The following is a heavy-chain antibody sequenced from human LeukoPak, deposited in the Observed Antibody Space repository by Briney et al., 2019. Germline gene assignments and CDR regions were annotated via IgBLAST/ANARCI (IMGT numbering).Heavy chain of an antibody. D-gene: IGHD4-11*01. J-gene: IGHJ4*02. CDR3: ARDRAVTTHSQERDFDY. CDR2: ISAYNGNT. CDR1: GYIFTSYG. V-gene: IGHV1-18*01. Sequence: GASVKVSCKASGYIFTSYGISWVRQAPGQGLEWMGWISAYNGNTNYAQKLQGRATMTTDTSTSTAYMELRSLRSDDTAVYYCARDRAVTTHSQERDFDYWGQGTLVTVSS.